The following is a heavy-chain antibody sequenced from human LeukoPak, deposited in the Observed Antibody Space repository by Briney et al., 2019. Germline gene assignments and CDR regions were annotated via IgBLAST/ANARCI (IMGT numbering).Heavy chain of an antibody. J-gene: IGHJ4*02. CDR3: ARRSPYYYDSSGYWIFDY. CDR1: GGSFSGYY. D-gene: IGHD3-22*01. V-gene: IGHV4-34*01. Sequence: SETLSLTCAVYGGSFSGYYWSWIRQPPGKGLEWIGEINHSGSTNYNPSLKSRVTISVDTSKNQFSLKLSSVTAADTAVYYCARRSPYYYDSSGYWIFDYWGQGTLVTVSS. CDR2: INHSGST.